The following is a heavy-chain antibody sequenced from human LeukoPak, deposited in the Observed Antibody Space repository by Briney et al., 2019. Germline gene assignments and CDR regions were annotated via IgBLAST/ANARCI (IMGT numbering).Heavy chain of an antibody. CDR2: ISSSSSYI. V-gene: IGHV3-21*01. CDR3: ARGQGRSYDILTRSPRGLYPENDY. CDR1: GFTFSSYS. Sequence: PGGSLRLSCAASGFTFSSYSMNWVRQAPGKGLEWVSSISSSSSYIYYADSVKGRFTISRDNAKNSLYLQMNSLRAEDTAVYYCARGQGRSYDILTRSPRGLYPENDYWGQGTLVTVSS. J-gene: IGHJ4*02. D-gene: IGHD3-9*01.